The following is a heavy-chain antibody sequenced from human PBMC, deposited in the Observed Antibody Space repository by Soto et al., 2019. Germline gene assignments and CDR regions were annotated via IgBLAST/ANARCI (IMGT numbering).Heavy chain of an antibody. J-gene: IGHJ5*02. D-gene: IGHD2-2*01. V-gene: IGHV1-8*01. CDR1: GYIFTNYD. CDR3: TRAYQLLGHNRFDP. Sequence: QMQLVQSGAEVKKPGASVKVSCKASGYIFTNYDINWVRQAPGQGLEWMGWMNPNSGGTDYAQKFQGRVTMTRDTSISTAYMELSSLRSEDTAVYYCTRAYQLLGHNRFDPWGQGTLVTVSS. CDR2: MNPNSGGT.